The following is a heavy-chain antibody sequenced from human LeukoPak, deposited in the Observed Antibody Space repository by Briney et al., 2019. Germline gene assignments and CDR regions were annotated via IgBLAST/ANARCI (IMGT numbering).Heavy chain of an antibody. CDR2: ISHSGST. Sequence: PGGSLRLSCAASGFTFNNAWMSWVRQPPGKGLEWIGEISHSGSTTYNPSLRSRVTISGDTSKKQFSLKLSSVTAADTAVYYCVTYYYGSSAPKRNYWGQGILVTVSS. J-gene: IGHJ4*02. CDR3: VTYYYGSSAPKRNY. D-gene: IGHD3-22*01. V-gene: IGHV4-34*08. CDR1: GFTFNNAW.